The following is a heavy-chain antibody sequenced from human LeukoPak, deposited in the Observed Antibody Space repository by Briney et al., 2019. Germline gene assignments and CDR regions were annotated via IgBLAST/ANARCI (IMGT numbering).Heavy chain of an antibody. CDR1: GGSISTSSYY. J-gene: IGHJ4*02. V-gene: IGHV4-39*01. D-gene: IGHD1-26*01. CDR3: ARLPDSGSLDY. Sequence: ETLSLTCTVSGGSISTSSYYWGWIRQPPGKGLEWIGSIYYSGSTYYNPSLKSRVTISVDTSKNQFSLKLSSVTAADTAVYYCARLPDSGSLDYWGQGTLVTVSS. CDR2: IYYSGST.